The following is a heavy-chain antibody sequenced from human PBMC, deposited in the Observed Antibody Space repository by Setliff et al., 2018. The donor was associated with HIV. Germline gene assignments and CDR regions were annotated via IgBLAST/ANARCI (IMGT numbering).Heavy chain of an antibody. Sequence: GGSLRLSCAASGFTFSSFGMHWVRQAPGKGLEWLALIWYDGTNKQYGDSVKGRFTISRDNSKNTLYLQMGSLRAEDMAVYYCARGAIFGVVTTYYYYYMDVWGKGTTVTVSS. D-gene: IGHD3-3*01. V-gene: IGHV3-30*02. CDR2: IWYDGTNK. CDR1: GFTFSSFG. J-gene: IGHJ6*03. CDR3: ARGAIFGVVTTYYYYYMDV.